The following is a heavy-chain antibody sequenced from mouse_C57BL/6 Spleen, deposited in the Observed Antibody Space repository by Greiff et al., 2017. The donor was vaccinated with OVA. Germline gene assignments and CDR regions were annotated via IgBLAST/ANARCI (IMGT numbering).Heavy chain of an antibody. V-gene: IGHV5-17*01. CDR2: ISSGSSTI. J-gene: IGHJ2*01. CDR1: GFTFSDYG. CDR3: ARLRDGEYYFDY. Sequence: EVKLVEPGGGLVKPGGSLKLSCAASGFTFSDYGMHWVRQAPEKGLEWVAYISSGSSTIYYADTVKGRFTISRDNAKNTLFLQMTSLRSEDTAMYYCARLRDGEYYFDYWGQGTTLTVSS. D-gene: IGHD3-3*01.